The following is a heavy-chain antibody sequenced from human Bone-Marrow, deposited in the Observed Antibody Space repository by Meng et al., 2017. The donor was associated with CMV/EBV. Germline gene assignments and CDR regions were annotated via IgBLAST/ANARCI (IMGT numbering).Heavy chain of an antibody. V-gene: IGHV4-59*01. CDR1: GGSISSYY. D-gene: IGHD5-18*01. CDR2: IYYSGST. CDR3: ARGPKGYSYGYAFDP. Sequence: SETLSLTCTVSGGSISSYYWSWIRQPPGKGLEWIGYIYYSGSTNYNPSLKSRVTISVDTSKNQFSLKLSSVTAADTAVYYCARGPKGYSYGYAFDPWGPGTLVTVSS. J-gene: IGHJ5*02.